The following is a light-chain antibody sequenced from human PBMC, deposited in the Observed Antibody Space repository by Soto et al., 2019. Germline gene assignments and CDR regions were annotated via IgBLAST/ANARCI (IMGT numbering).Light chain of an antibody. CDR3: SSYTSSSTLI. V-gene: IGLV2-14*01. J-gene: IGLJ1*01. Sequence: QSALTQPASVSGSPGQSITISCTGTSNDIGGYNYVSWYQQHPGNAPKLMIYEVTKRPSGVSDRFSGSKSGNTASLSISGLQAEDEADYYCSSYTSSSTLIFGIATKVTVL. CDR2: EVT. CDR1: SNDIGGYNY.